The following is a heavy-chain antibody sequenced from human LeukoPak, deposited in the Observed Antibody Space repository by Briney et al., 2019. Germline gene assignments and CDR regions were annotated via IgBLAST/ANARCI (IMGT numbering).Heavy chain of an antibody. V-gene: IGHV3-23*01. D-gene: IGHD6-19*01. CDR3: ASGYSSGWYYFDY. J-gene: IGHJ4*02. Sequence: PGVSLRLSCAASGFTFSDYAMSWVRQARGKGLEWVSAVSGSGRSTYYADPVKGRFTISRDTSKNTLYLQMNSLRAEDTAVYYCASGYSSGWYYFDYWGQGTLVTVSS. CDR2: VSGSGRST. CDR1: GFTFSDYA.